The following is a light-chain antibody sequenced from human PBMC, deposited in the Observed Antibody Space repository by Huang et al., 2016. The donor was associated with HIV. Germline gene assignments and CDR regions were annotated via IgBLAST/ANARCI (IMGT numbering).Light chain of an antibody. J-gene: IGKJ3*01. CDR1: QIVDYN. Sequence: EIVLTQSPVSLSLSPGESVTLSCRASQIVDYNLAWFQQKPGQAPRLLIYGASSRATGIPARFSGSGSGTEFTLTISSLQSEDFTVYYCQHYNNWPFAFGPGTKLDI. CDR3: QHYNNWPFA. V-gene: IGKV3-15*01. CDR2: GAS.